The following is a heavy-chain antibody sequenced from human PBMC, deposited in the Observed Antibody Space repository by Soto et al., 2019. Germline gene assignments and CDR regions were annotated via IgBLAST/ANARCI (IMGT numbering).Heavy chain of an antibody. CDR3: ARVKQPLTRFDAFDI. CDR1: GFTFSSYS. Sequence: EVQLVESGGGPVKPGGSLRLSCAASGFTFSSYSMNWVRQAPGKGLEWVSSISSSSSYIYYADSVKGRFTISRDNAKNSLYLQMNSLRAEDTAVYYCARVKQPLTRFDAFDIWGQGTMVTVSS. J-gene: IGHJ3*02. V-gene: IGHV3-21*01. CDR2: ISSSSSYI. D-gene: IGHD6-13*01.